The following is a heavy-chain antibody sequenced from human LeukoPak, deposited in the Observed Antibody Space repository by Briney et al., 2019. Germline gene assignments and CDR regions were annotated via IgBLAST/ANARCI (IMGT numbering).Heavy chain of an antibody. CDR3: ARDGLTGCYYYGMDV. D-gene: IGHD7-27*01. Sequence: GASVKVSCKASGYTFTSYGISWVRQAPGQGLEWMGWISAYNGNTNYAQKLQGRVTMTTDTSTSTAYMELRSLRSDDTAVYYCARDGLTGCYYYGMDVWGQGTTVTVSS. CDR2: ISAYNGNT. J-gene: IGHJ6*02. V-gene: IGHV1-18*01. CDR1: GYTFTSYG.